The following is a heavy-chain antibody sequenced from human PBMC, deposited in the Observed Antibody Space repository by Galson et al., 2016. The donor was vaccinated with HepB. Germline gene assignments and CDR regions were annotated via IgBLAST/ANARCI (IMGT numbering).Heavy chain of an antibody. CDR2: ISGGST. Sequence: SLRLSCAASGLTSSSYAVHWVRQPPGKGLEWVSAISGGSTYYADSVKGRFTITRDNSKNTIYLQMNSLRAEDTALDYCAKAHLYSNFVGMDVWGKGTTVTFSS. CDR3: AKAHLYSNFVGMDV. V-gene: IGHV3-23*01. J-gene: IGHJ6*04. CDR1: GLTSSSYA. D-gene: IGHD4-11*01.